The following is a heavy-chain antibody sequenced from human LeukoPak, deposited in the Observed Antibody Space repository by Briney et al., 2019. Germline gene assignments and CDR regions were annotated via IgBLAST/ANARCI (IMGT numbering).Heavy chain of an antibody. Sequence: ASVKVSCKASGYTFTSYDINWVRQATGQGLEWMGWMNPNSGNTGYAQKFQGRVTMTRNTSISTAYMELSSLRSEDTAVYYCARQFRYSSSWYVIGNWGQGTLVTVSS. D-gene: IGHD6-13*01. J-gene: IGHJ4*02. CDR3: ARQFRYSSSWYVIGN. V-gene: IGHV1-8*01. CDR1: GYTFTSYD. CDR2: MNPNSGNT.